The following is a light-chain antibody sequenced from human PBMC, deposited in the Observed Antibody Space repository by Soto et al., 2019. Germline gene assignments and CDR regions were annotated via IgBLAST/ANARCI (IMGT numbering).Light chain of an antibody. Sequence: DIQLTQSPASLSASVGDRVTITCRASDNIGSNLNWYQHQTGTAPKLLIYAASSLQGGVPSRFSGSGYGTQFTLTISRLQPEDFATYYCQQSYKILTFGGGTWVDI. CDR1: DNIGSN. CDR3: QQSYKILT. V-gene: IGKV1-39*01. J-gene: IGKJ4*01. CDR2: AAS.